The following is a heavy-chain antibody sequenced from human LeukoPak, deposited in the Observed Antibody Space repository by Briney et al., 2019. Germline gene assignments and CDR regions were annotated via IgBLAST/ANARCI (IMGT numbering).Heavy chain of an antibody. CDR3: ARSPYYDFWSGYPYNWFDP. J-gene: IGHJ5*02. D-gene: IGHD3-3*01. V-gene: IGHV4-34*01. Sequence: SETLSLTCAVYGGSFSGYYWSWIRQPPGKGLEWIGGINHSGSTNYNPSLKSRVTISVDTSKNQFSLKLSSVTAADTAVYYCARSPYYDFWSGYPYNWFDPWGQGTLVTVSS. CDR2: INHSGST. CDR1: GGSFSGYY.